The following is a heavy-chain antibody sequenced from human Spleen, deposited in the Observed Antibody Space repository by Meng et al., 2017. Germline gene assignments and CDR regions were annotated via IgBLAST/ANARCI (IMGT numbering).Heavy chain of an antibody. V-gene: IGHV2-5*02. CDR2: IYWDDDK. CDR3: AHRAVAGSFEYFQH. CDR1: GFSLRTSGVG. J-gene: IGHJ1*01. Sequence: QITLKESGPTPVQPTQTLTLTCPFSGFSLRTSGVGVGWIRQPPGKALEWLALIYWDDDKRYSPSLKSRLTITKDNSKNQVVLTMTNMDSVDTATYYCAHRAVAGSFEYFQHWGQGTLVTVSS. D-gene: IGHD6-19*01.